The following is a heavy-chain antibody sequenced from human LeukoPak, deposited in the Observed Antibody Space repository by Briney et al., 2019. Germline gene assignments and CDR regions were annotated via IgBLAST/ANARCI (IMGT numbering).Heavy chain of an antibody. CDR3: AKDSYCSGGSCYRHFDY. Sequence: GGSLRLSCAASGFTFDNYAMHWVRQAPGKGLEWVSLISGDGSSTYYADSVKGRFTISRDNSKNSLYLLMNSLRTEDTALYFCAKDSYCSGGSCYRHFDYWGQGTLVTVSS. J-gene: IGHJ4*02. V-gene: IGHV3-43*02. CDR2: ISGDGSST. CDR1: GFTFDNYA. D-gene: IGHD2-15*01.